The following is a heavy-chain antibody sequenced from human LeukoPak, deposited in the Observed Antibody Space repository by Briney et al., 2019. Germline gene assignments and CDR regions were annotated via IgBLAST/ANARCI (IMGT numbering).Heavy chain of an antibody. CDR1: GYTFTRYA. CDR3: ARARANLAYCGGYCYYPFDY. CDR2: INTNTGNP. Sequence: ASVTVSCKASGYTFTRYAMNWVGQAPGQGVEGMGWINTNTGNPTYAQGFTGGFVFSLDTSVSTAYLQISSLKAEDTAVYYCARARANLAYCGGYCYYPFDYWGQGTLVTVSS. J-gene: IGHJ4*02. V-gene: IGHV7-4-1*02. D-gene: IGHD2-21*02.